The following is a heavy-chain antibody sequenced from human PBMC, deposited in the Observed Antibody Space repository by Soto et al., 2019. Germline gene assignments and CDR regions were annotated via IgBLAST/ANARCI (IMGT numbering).Heavy chain of an antibody. J-gene: IGHJ5*02. CDR3: AREAQDYYFDH. CDR1: PGSISSSY. CDR2: VAYSGTT. V-gene: IGHV4-59*01. D-gene: IGHD1-26*01. Sequence: QVQMQESGPGLVKPSETLTLTCTVSPGSISSSYWSWIRQPPGRGLEWIGHVAYSGTTKYNPSLKSRGSISVSTSKRQFSLRLTSVTAADTAVYYCAREAQDYYFDHWGQGILVTVSS.